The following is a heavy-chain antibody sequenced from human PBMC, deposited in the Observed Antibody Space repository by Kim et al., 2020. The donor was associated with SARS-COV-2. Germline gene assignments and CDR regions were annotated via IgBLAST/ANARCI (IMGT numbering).Heavy chain of an antibody. CDR1: GFTFSSYD. D-gene: IGHD1-26*01. Sequence: GGSLRLSCAASGFTFSSYDMHWVRQATGKGLEWVSAIGTAGDPYYPGSVKGRFTISRENAKNSLYLQMNSLRAGDTAVYYCARALGGGTKSDYYYGMDVWGQGTTVTVSS. CDR3: ARALGGGTKSDYYYGMDV. V-gene: IGHV3-13*05. CDR2: IGTAGDP. J-gene: IGHJ6*02.